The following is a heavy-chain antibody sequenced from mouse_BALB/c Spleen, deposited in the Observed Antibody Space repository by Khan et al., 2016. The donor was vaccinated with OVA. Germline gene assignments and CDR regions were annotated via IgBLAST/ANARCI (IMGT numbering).Heavy chain of an antibody. CDR1: GYTFTDYY. V-gene: IGHV1-26*01. CDR2: INPNNGDT. J-gene: IGHJ1*01. Sequence: EVQLQQSGPELVKPGASVKMSCKASGYTFTDYYMKWLKQSHGKSLEWIGDINPNNGDTFYNQKFKDKATLTVDKSSSTAYMQLNRLTSEDSAVYYCARGLFDVWGAGTTVTVSS. CDR3: ARGLFDV.